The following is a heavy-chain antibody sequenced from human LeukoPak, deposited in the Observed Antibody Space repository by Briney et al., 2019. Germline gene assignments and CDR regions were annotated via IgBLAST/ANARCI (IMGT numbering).Heavy chain of an antibody. CDR1: GFSFSSYA. CDR2: VSGTGDRT. CDR3: AKASVRRDFFDH. J-gene: IGHJ4*02. Sequence: PGGSLRLSCTASGFSFSSYAMNWVRQAPGKGLEWVSTVSGTGDRTYYAGSVKGRFTISRDNSKNTLYLQMNRLRAEDTAVFYCAKASVRRDFFDHWGQGTLLTVSS. D-gene: IGHD4-17*01. V-gene: IGHV3-23*01.